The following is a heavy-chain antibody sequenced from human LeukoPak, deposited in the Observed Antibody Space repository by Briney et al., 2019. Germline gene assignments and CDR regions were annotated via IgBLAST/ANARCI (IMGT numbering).Heavy chain of an antibody. V-gene: IGHV4-59*12. J-gene: IGHJ4*02. CDR1: GASISNYY. Sequence: SETLSLTCTVSGASISNYYWNWIRQPPGKGLEWIGYISDSGSTNYNPSLKSRVTISADTSKNQFSLKLSSVTAADTAVYYCARDRPFYFGSGSYYDGFDSWGQGTLVTVSS. CDR3: ARDRPFYFGSGSYYDGFDS. CDR2: ISDSGST. D-gene: IGHD3-10*01.